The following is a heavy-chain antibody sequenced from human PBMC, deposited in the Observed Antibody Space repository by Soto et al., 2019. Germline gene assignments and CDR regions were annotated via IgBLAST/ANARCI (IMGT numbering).Heavy chain of an antibody. CDR3: ARGGGTIYYFDY. CDR1: GGSFSGYY. V-gene: IGHV4-34*01. Sequence: QVQLQQWGAGLLKPSETLSLTCAVYGGSFSGYYWSWIRQPPGKGLEWIGEINHSGSTNYNPSLKSRVTISVDTSKNQFSPELSSVTAAETAVYYCARGGGTIYYFDYWGQGTLVTVSS. J-gene: IGHJ4*02. CDR2: INHSGST. D-gene: IGHD3-16*01.